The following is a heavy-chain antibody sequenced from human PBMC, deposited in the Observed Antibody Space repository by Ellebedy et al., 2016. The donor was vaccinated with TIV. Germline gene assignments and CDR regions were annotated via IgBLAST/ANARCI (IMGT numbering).Heavy chain of an antibody. CDR1: GYTFTSYD. Sequence: ASVKVSCXASGYTFTSYDINWVRQATGQGLEWMGWMNPNSGNTGYAQKFQGRVTMTRNTSISTAYMELSSLRSEDTAVYYCARGREVGARRGFDPWGQGTLVTVSS. CDR2: MNPNSGNT. D-gene: IGHD1-26*01. J-gene: IGHJ5*02. CDR3: ARGREVGARRGFDP. V-gene: IGHV1-8*01.